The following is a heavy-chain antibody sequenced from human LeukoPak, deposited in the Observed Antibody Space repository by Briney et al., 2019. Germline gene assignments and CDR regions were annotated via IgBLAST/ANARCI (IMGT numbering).Heavy chain of an antibody. V-gene: IGHV3-30*02. CDR2: IRFDGSNQ. D-gene: IGHD3-3*01. CDR3: AKDHHRYDIWSGYYYFDY. Sequence: GGSLRLSCAASGFTFGTYGMHWVRQAPGKGLEWVAFIRFDGSNQYYADSVKGRFTISRDNSKNTLYLQMNSLRVEDTAVYYCAKDHHRYDIWSGYYYFDYWGQGTLVTVSS. J-gene: IGHJ4*02. CDR1: GFTFGTYG.